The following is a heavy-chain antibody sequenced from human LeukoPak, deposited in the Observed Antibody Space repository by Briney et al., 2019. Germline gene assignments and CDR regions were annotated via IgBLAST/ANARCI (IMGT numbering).Heavy chain of an antibody. Sequence: ASVKVSCEASGGTFSSYAISWVRQAPGQGLEWMGGIIPIFGTANYAQKFQGRVTITADESTSTAYMELSSLRSEDTAVYYCAPTRSYGDYGLDYWGQGTLVTVSS. J-gene: IGHJ4*02. CDR2: IIPIFGTA. V-gene: IGHV1-69*13. CDR3: APTRSYGDYGLDY. D-gene: IGHD4-17*01. CDR1: GGTFSSYA.